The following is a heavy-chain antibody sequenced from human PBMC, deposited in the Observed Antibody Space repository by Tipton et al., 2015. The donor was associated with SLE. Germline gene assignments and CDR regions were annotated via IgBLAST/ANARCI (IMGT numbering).Heavy chain of an antibody. CDR3: AKGGGGTPFDY. CDR1: GFTFSSYG. V-gene: IGHV3-23*01. CDR2: ISGSDTDT. J-gene: IGHJ4*02. D-gene: IGHD1-1*01. Sequence: GSLRLSCAASGFTFSSYGMSWVRQAPGKGLEWVSLISGSDTDTYYADSVKGRFTTSRDNSKNTLYLQMNSLRAEDTAVYYCAKGGGGTPFDYWGQGTLVTFSS.